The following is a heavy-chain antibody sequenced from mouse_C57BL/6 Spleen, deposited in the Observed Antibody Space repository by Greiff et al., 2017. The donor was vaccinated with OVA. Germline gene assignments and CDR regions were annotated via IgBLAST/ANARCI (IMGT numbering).Heavy chain of an antibody. V-gene: IGHV1-53*01. CDR1: GYTFTSYW. CDR3: ARGNYSNYRYFDD. Sequence: QVQLQQPGTELVKPGASVKLSCKASGYTFTSYWMHWVKQRPGQGLEWIGNINPSNGGTNYNEKFKSKATLTVDKSSSTAYMQLSSLTSEDSAVLYCARGNYSNYRYFDDWGTGTTVTVSS. CDR2: INPSNGGT. D-gene: IGHD2-5*01. J-gene: IGHJ1*03.